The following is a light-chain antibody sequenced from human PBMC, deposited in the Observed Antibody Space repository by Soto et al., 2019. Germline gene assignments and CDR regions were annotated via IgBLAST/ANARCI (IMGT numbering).Light chain of an antibody. CDR1: SSDVGGYNY. V-gene: IGLV2-14*01. CDR2: EVS. J-gene: IGLJ1*01. CDR3: SSYTSSSTLP. Sequence: QSALTQPASVSGSPGQSITISCTGTSSDVGGYNYVSWYQQHPGKAPKLMIYEVSNRPSGVSNRFSDSKSGNTASLTISGLQAEDEADYYCSSYTSSSTLPFGTGTKLTVL.